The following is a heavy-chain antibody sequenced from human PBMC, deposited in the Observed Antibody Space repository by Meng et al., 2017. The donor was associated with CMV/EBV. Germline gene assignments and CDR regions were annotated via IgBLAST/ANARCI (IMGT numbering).Heavy chain of an antibody. CDR2: IHSGGST. Sequence: LSLTRAASGFTVSSNYMSWVRQAPGKGLEWVSVIHSGGSTYYADSVKGRFTISRDNSKNTLYLQMNSLRAEDTAVYYCARERIAAAGTDAFDIWGQGTMVTVSS. CDR1: GFTVSSNY. V-gene: IGHV3-66*02. D-gene: IGHD6-13*01. J-gene: IGHJ3*02. CDR3: ARERIAAAGTDAFDI.